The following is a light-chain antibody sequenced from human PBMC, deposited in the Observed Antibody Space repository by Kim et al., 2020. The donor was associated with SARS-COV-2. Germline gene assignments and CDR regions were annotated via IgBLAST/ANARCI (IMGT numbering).Light chain of an antibody. J-gene: IGKJ4*01. V-gene: IGKV3-15*01. CDR1: QSVTYK. Sequence: EIVMTQSPGTLSVSPGERATLSCRASQSVTYKLAWYQQKPGQAPRLLINGASTRASGIPARFSGGGSGTEFTLTISGLQSEDFAFYYSEQYNDWPLTLVGGRTVGIK. CDR2: GAS. CDR3: EQYNDWPLT.